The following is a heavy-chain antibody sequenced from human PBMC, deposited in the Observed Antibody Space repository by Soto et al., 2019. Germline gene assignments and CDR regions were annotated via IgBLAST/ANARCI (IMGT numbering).Heavy chain of an antibody. CDR2: ISYDGSNQ. J-gene: IGHJ4*02. CDR1: GVTFNLYG. Sequence: QPGGSLRLSCAASGVTFNLYGMHWVRQAPDKGLEWVALISYDGSNQYYADSVKGGFTISRDNSKNTLFLQMNSLRADDTAVYYCAKDQASGQGSFDSWGQGTLVTVSS. CDR3: AKDQASGQGSFDS. V-gene: IGHV3-30*18.